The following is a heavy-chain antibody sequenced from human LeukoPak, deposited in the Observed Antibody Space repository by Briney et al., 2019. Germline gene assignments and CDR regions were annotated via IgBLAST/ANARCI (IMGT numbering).Heavy chain of an antibody. J-gene: IGHJ4*02. CDR1: GFTFSSYA. V-gene: IGHV3-23*01. CDR2: ISGSGGST. CDR3: AKVSGIVVVVAATVDY. D-gene: IGHD2-15*01. Sequence: VGSLRLSCAASGFTFSSYAMSWVRQAPGKGLEWVSAISGSGGSTYYADSVKGRFTISRDNSKNTLYLQMNSLRAEDTAVYYCAKVSGIVVVVAATVDYWGQGTLVTVSS.